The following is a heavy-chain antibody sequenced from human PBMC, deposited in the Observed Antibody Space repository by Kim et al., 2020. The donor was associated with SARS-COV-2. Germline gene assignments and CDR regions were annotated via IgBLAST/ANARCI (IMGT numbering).Heavy chain of an antibody. CDR3: ARHPTSSANRYFDL. Sequence: SETLSLTCTVSGGSISSSSYYWGWIRQPPGKGLEWIGSIYYSGSTYYNPSLKSRVTISVDTSKNQFSLKLSSVTAADTAVYYCARHPTSSANRYFDLWGRGTLVTVAS. CDR2: IYYSGST. V-gene: IGHV4-39*01. CDR1: GGSISSSSYY. D-gene: IGHD2-2*01. J-gene: IGHJ2*01.